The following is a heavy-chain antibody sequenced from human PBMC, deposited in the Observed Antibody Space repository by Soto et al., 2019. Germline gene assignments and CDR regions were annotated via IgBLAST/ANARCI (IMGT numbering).Heavy chain of an antibody. CDR3: ARGWSSGWPKD. CDR1: GFTFSSYG. V-gene: IGHV3-33*01. Sequence: QVQLVESGGGVVQPGRSLRLSCAASGFTFSSYGMHWVRQAPGKGLEWVAVIWYDGRNKYYADSVKGRFTISRDNSKNTLYLQMNSLRAEDTAVYYCARGWSSGWPKDWGQGTLVTVSS. CDR2: IWYDGRNK. D-gene: IGHD6-19*01. J-gene: IGHJ4*02.